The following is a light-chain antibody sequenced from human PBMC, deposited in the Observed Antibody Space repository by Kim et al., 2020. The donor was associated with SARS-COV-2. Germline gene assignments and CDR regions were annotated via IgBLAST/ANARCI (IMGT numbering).Light chain of an antibody. J-gene: IGLJ2*01. V-gene: IGLV2-14*03. CDR1: SSDVGSSDF. CDR3: SSYTSSSTV. Sequence: PGQSITISCTGTSSDVGSSDFVSCFHQHPGKAPKLMIYDVSDRPSGVSNRFSGSKSGNTASLTISGLQAEDEADYYCSSYTSSSTVFGGGTQLTVL. CDR2: DVS.